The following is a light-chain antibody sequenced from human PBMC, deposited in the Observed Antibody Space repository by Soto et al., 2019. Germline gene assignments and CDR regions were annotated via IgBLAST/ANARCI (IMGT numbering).Light chain of an antibody. J-gene: IGLJ2*01. Sequence: QSVLTQPPSVSGAPGQRVTISCTGSSSNIGAGYDVHWYQQLPGTAPNLLIYGNSNRPSGVPDRFSGSKSGTSASLAITGLQAEYEADYYCQSYDRSLSGSVFGGGTKLTVL. CDR1: SSNIGAGYD. V-gene: IGLV1-40*01. CDR3: QSYDRSLSGSV. CDR2: GNS.